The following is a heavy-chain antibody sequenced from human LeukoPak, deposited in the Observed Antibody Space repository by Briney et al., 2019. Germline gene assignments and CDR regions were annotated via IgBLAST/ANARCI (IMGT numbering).Heavy chain of an antibody. J-gene: IGHJ4*02. Sequence: SETLSLTCSVSGGSIGSHYWTWIRQTPGKGLEWIGYVYDIGSTKYNPSLKSRVTISVDTSKNQFSLRLSSVTAADTAVYYCARGGVLKSVDYWGQGTLVAVSS. V-gene: IGHV4-59*11. CDR3: ARGGVLKSVDY. D-gene: IGHD3-16*01. CDR1: GGSIGSHY. CDR2: VYDIGST.